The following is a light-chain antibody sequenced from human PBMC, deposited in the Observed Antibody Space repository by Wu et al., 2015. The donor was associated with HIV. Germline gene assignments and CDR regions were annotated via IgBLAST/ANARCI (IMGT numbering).Light chain of an antibody. Sequence: AIQLTQSPSSLSASVGDSVTITCRASQDIGNDLAWYQHKPGKSPRLLIYDASELQSGAPSRFSGSGSATDFSLTISSLQPEDFATYYCQKYNTAPWTFGQGTKVEMK. J-gene: IGKJ1*01. CDR2: DAS. CDR1: QDIGND. V-gene: IGKV1-13*02. CDR3: QKYNTAPWT.